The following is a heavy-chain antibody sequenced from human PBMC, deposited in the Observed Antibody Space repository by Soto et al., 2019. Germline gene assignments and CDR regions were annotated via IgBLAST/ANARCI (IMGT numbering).Heavy chain of an antibody. CDR1: GFSISSGDYY. D-gene: IGHD5-12*01. J-gene: IGHJ4*02. CDR2: IYYSGST. V-gene: IGHV4-30-4*01. CDR3: ARERVATSHFDY. Sequence: KPXETLSLTYTVSGFSISSGDYYWSWIRQPPGKGLEWIGYIYYSGSTYYNPSLKSRVTISVDTSKNQFSLKLSSVTAADTAVYYCARERVATSHFDYWGQGTLVTVSS.